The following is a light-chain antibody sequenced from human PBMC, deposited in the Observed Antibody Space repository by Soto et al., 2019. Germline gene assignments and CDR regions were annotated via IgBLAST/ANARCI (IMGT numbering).Light chain of an antibody. V-gene: IGKV3-20*01. J-gene: IGKJ2*01. CDR3: QQYGSSPGT. Sequence: EIVLTQSPGTLSLSPGERATLSCRASESVRSGYLAWYQQKPGQAPRLLIYGASSRATGIPDRFRGSGSGTDFTLTISKLEPEDFAVYYCQQYGSSPGTVGQGTKLE. CDR1: ESVRSGY. CDR2: GAS.